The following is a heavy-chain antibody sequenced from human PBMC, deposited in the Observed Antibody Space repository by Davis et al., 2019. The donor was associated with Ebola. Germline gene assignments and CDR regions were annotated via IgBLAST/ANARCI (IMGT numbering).Heavy chain of an antibody. V-gene: IGHV1-8*01. Sequence: AASVKVSCKASGYIFSNYDINWVRQASGQGLEWMGWMNAYSGNTGYVEKFKGRVTMTRNPSITTAYMELSSLTIDDTAVYYCAREEKRITMVQGVTYYYYGMDVWGQGTTVTVSS. CDR1: GYIFSNYD. CDR3: AREEKRITMVQGVTYYYYGMDV. D-gene: IGHD3-10*01. CDR2: MNAYSGNT. J-gene: IGHJ6*02.